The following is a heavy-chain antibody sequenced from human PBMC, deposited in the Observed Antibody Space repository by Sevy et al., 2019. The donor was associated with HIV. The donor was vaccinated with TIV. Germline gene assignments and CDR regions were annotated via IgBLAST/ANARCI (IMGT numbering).Heavy chain of an antibody. Sequence: SETLSLTCTVSGGSISSYYWSWIRQPPGKGLEWIGYIYYSGSTNYNPSLKSRVTISVDTSKNQFSLKLSSVTAADTAVYYSARRESDYYDSSGYYYYYMDVWGKGTTVTVSS. D-gene: IGHD3-22*01. V-gene: IGHV4-59*01. CDR3: ARRESDYYDSSGYYYYYMDV. CDR2: IYYSGST. CDR1: GGSISSYY. J-gene: IGHJ6*03.